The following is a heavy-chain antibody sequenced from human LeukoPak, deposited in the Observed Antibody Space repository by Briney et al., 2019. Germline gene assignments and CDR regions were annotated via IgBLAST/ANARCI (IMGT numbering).Heavy chain of an antibody. V-gene: IGHV3-74*01. CDR1: GFTFSGSY. J-gene: IGHJ4*02. CDR2: VNTDGSTT. Sequence: PGGSLRLSCAASGFTFSGSYMHWVRQAPGKGLVWVSRVNTDGSTTTYADSVKGRFTISRDNANNILCLQMNSLRAEDTAVYYCARDMMGSGSTRDYWGQGTLVTVSS. CDR3: ARDMMGSGSTRDY. D-gene: IGHD3-10*01.